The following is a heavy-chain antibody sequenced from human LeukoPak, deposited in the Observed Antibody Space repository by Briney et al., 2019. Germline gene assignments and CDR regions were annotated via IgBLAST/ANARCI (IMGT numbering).Heavy chain of an antibody. CDR1: GYTFTSYD. D-gene: IGHD3-9*01. CDR2: MNPNSGNT. V-gene: IGHV1-8*01. CDR3: ARRGYDILTGYLYYFDY. J-gene: IGHJ4*02. Sequence: ASVKVSCKASGYTFTSYDINWVRQATGLGLEWMGWMNPNSGNTGYAQKFQGRVTMTRNTSISTAYMELSSLRSEDTAVYYCARRGYDILTGYLYYFDYWGQGTLVTVSS.